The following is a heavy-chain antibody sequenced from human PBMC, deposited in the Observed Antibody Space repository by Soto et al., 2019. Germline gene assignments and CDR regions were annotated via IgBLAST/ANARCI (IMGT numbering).Heavy chain of an antibody. D-gene: IGHD2-2*01. Sequence: ASVKVSCKASGYTFTSYGISWVRQAPGQGLEWMGWISAYKGNTKYAQKLQGRVTMTTDTSTSTAYTELRSLRSDDAAVYYWARDLGSRLSAYVVVVQAAKRYCYYMDVWGKGTTVTVSS. J-gene: IGHJ6*03. V-gene: IGHV1-18*01. CDR3: ARDLGSRLSAYVVVVQAAKRYCYYMDV. CDR2: ISAYKGNT. CDR1: GYTFTSYG.